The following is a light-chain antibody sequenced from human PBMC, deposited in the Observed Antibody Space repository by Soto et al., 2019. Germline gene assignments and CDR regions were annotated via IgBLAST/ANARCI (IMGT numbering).Light chain of an antibody. CDR3: SSYTSTNIVV. Sequence: QSALTQPASVSGSPGQSITISCTGTNSDIGGYNFVSWYQQHPGKAPKLMFYDVTNRPSGVSNRFSGSKSGKTASLTISGLQAEDEAVYYCSSYTSTNIVVFGGGTKVTVL. J-gene: IGLJ2*01. CDR1: NSDIGGYNF. CDR2: DVT. V-gene: IGLV2-14*03.